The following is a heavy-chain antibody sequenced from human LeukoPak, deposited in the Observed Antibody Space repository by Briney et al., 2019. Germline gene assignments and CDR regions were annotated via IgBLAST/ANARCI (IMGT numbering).Heavy chain of an antibody. V-gene: IGHV3-23*01. CDR3: AKGRSQFGELAHGY. Sequence: QPGGFLRLSCAASGFTFSTFAMSWVRQAPGKGLEWVSTVSGTGGTTYYADSVKGRFTISRDNSKNTLYLQMNSLRAEDTAVYYCAKGRSQFGELAHGYWGQGTLVTVSS. J-gene: IGHJ4*02. CDR2: VSGTGGTT. D-gene: IGHD3-10*01. CDR1: GFTFSTFA.